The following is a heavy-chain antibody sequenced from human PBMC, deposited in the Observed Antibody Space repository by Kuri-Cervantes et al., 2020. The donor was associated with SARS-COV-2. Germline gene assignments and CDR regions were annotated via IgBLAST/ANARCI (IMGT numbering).Heavy chain of an antibody. CDR1: GLTFSSYG. J-gene: IGHJ4*02. CDR2: IWYDGSNK. Sequence: GGSLRLSCAASGLTFSSYGMHWVRRAPGKGLEWVAVIWYDGSNKYYADSVKGRFTISRDNSKNTLYLQMNSLRAEDTAVYFCARSGVVTDYFDSWGQGTLVTVSS. D-gene: IGHD2-21*02. CDR3: ARSGVVTDYFDS. V-gene: IGHV3-33*01.